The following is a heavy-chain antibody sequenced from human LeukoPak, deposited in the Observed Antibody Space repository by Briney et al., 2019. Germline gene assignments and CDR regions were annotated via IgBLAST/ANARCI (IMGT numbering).Heavy chain of an antibody. D-gene: IGHD3-22*01. Sequence: ASVKVSCKASGYTFTSYAMNWVRQAPGQGLEWMGWINTNTGNPTYAQGFTGRFVFSLDTSVNTAYLQISSLKAEDTAVYYCARDLTYDSSGYEEYYYGMDVWGQGTTVTVSS. J-gene: IGHJ6*02. CDR3: ARDLTYDSSGYEEYYYGMDV. CDR2: INTNTGNP. V-gene: IGHV7-4-1*02. CDR1: GYTFTSYA.